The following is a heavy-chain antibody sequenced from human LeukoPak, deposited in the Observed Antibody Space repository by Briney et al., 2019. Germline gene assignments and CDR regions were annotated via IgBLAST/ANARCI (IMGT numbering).Heavy chain of an antibody. V-gene: IGHV1-18*01. CDR1: GYTFTSYG. CDR3: AREVDCSSTSCYEGGLDP. CDR2: ISAYNGNT. Sequence: ASVKVSCKASGYTFTSYGISWVRQAPGQGLEWMGWISAYNGNTNYAQKLQGRVTMTTDTSTSTAYMELRSLRSDDTAVYYCAREVDCSSTSCYEGGLDPWGQGTLDTVSS. J-gene: IGHJ5*02. D-gene: IGHD2-2*01.